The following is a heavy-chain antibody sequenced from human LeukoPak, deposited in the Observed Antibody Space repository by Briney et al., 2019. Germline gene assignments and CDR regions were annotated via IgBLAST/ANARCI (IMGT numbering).Heavy chain of an antibody. J-gene: IGHJ3*02. Sequence: GASVKVSCEASGGTFSSYPISWVRQAPGQGLEWMGGIIPMFDTADFAQKFQGRVTITADKSTSTAYMELSSLRSEDTAVYYCARSALDSSGYYRLLGGFDIWGQGTMVTVSS. CDR1: GGTFSSYP. CDR3: ARSALDSSGYYRLLGGFDI. CDR2: IIPMFDTA. D-gene: IGHD3-22*01. V-gene: IGHV1-69*06.